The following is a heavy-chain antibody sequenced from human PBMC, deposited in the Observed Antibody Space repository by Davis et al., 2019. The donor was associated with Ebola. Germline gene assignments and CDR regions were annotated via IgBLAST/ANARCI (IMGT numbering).Heavy chain of an antibody. D-gene: IGHD2-8*01. CDR3: ARHNILMVYAMFDP. V-gene: IGHV4-59*08. CDR2: IYYSGST. J-gene: IGHJ5*02. Sequence: SETLSLTCAVYGGSFSGYYWSWIRQPPGKGLEWIGYIYYSGSTNYNPSLKSRVTISVDTSKNQFSLKLSSVTAADTAVYYCARHNILMVYAMFDPWGQGTLVTVSS. CDR1: GGSFSGYY.